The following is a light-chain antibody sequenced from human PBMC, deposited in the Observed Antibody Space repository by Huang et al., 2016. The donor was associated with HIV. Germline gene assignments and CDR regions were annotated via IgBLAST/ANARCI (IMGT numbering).Light chain of an antibody. CDR3: QQYYSSPQT. V-gene: IGKV4-1*01. CDR2: WAS. J-gene: IGKJ1*01. CDR1: RSVYASFTERDY. Sequence: DIVMTQSPDSLAVSLGERATLTCRSSRSVYASFTERDYLAWFQQRPGQPPKVLLFWASTREAGVPDRFSGSGSGTDFTLTIANLKAEDAAIYYCQQYYSSPQTFGQGT.